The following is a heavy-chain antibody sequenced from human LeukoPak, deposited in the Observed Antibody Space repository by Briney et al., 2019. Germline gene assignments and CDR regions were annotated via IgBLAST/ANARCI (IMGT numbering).Heavy chain of an antibody. D-gene: IGHD6-6*01. Sequence: PSETLSLTCAVYGGSFSGYYWRWIRQPPGKGLEWIGEINHSGSTNYNPSLKSRVTISVDTSKNQFSLKLSSVTAADTAVYYGARIRPEYSSSATTFLDYWGQGTLVTVSS. CDR1: GGSFSGYY. CDR2: INHSGST. CDR3: ARIRPEYSSSATTFLDY. J-gene: IGHJ4*02. V-gene: IGHV4-34*01.